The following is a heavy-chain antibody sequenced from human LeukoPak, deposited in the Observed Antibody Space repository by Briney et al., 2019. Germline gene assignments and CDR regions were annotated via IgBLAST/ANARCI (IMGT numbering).Heavy chain of an antibody. CDR1: GYTFTGYF. J-gene: IGHJ4*02. CDR2: INPNSSDT. CDR3: ARATRGGSSSSLIRLVDY. D-gene: IGHD6-6*01. V-gene: IGHV1-2*02. Sequence: AASMKVSCKASGYTFTGYFIHWVRQAPGQGLEWMGWINPNSSDTNYAQNFQGRVTMTRDTSISTASMELSRLTSDDTAVYYCARATRGGSSSSLIRLVDYWGQGTLVTVSS.